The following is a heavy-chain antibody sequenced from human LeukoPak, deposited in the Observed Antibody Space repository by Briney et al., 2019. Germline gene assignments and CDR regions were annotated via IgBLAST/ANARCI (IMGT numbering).Heavy chain of an antibody. CDR2: IYYSGST. D-gene: IGHD7-27*01. Sequence: PSETPSLTCTVSGDSISNYYWSWIRQPPRKGLESIGSIYYSGSTNYNPSFKSRVTMSVDTSKNQFSLRLYSVTAADTAVYYCARGRGPWGHYLDYWGQGTLITVSS. CDR3: ARGRGPWGHYLDY. CDR1: GDSISNYY. J-gene: IGHJ4*02. V-gene: IGHV4-59*01.